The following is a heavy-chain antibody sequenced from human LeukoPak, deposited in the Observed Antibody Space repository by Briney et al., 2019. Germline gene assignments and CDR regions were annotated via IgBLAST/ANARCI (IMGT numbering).Heavy chain of an antibody. Sequence: NPSETLSLTCTVSGYSISSGFYWGWIRQPPGKGLEWIGNIYHSGSTYYNPSLKSRVTISVDTSKNQFSLKLSSVTAADTAVYYCAASHYDILTGSPRGTMIVVVPLDYWGQGTLVTVSS. CDR2: IYHSGST. J-gene: IGHJ4*02. CDR3: AASHYDILTGSPRGTMIVVVPLDY. CDR1: GYSISSGFY. V-gene: IGHV4-38-2*02. D-gene: IGHD3-9*01.